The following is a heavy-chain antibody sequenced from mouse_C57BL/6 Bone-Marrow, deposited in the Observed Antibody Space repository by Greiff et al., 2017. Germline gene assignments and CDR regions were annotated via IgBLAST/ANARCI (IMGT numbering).Heavy chain of an antibody. Sequence: QVQLQQPGAELLKPGASVKLSCKASGYTFTSYWMHWVKQRPGRGLEWIGRIDPNRCGTKYNEKFKSKATLTVDKPSSTAYMQLSSLTSEDSAVYYCARSGKSPITTPYYWGQGTTLTVSS. CDR3: ARSGKSPITTPYY. J-gene: IGHJ2*01. D-gene: IGHD1-2*01. V-gene: IGHV1-72*01. CDR2: IDPNRCGT. CDR1: GYTFTSYW.